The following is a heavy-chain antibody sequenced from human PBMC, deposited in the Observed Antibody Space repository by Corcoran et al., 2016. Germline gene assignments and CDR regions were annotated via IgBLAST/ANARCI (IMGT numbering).Heavy chain of an antibody. CDR3: ARYHIDVDY. CDR1: GFTFSTYS. CDR2: ISSSSSTV. V-gene: IGHV3-48*02. J-gene: IGHJ4*01. Sequence: EVQLVQSGGGLVQPGGSLRLSCAASGFTFSTYSMNWVRQAPGKGLEWVSYISSSSSTVFYADSVKGRFTISRDNAKNSLYLQMNSLRDEDTAVYCCARYHIDVDYWGHGTLVTVSS. D-gene: IGHD5-12*01.